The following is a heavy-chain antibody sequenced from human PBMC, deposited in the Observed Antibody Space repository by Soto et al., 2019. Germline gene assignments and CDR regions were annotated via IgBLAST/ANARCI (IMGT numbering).Heavy chain of an antibody. CDR3: ARSGRITIFGVVNTYYYYYGMDV. CDR1: GYTFTSYG. J-gene: IGHJ6*02. CDR2: ISAYNGNT. V-gene: IGHV1-18*04. Sequence: ASVKVSCKASGYTFTSYGISWVRQAPGQGLEWMGWISAYNGNTNYAQKLQGRVTMTTDTSTSTAYMELRSLRSDDTAVYYCARSGRITIFGVVNTYYYYYGMDVWGQGTTVTVSS. D-gene: IGHD3-3*01.